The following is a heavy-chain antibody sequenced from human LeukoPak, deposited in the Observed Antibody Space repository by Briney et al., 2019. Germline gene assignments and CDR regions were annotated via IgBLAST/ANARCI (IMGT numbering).Heavy chain of an antibody. D-gene: IGHD3-9*01. CDR2: IGAYNGDT. J-gene: IGHJ4*02. CDR1: GYTSDTYG. V-gene: IGHV1-18*01. CDR3: ARDSNHDILTGYYPL. Sequence: ASVKVSCKASGYTSDTYGISWVRQAPGQGLEWVGWIGAYNGDTNYAQRFQGRVTMTMDTSTSTVYMELSSLRSEDTAVYYCARDSNHDILTGYYPLWGQGTLVTVSS.